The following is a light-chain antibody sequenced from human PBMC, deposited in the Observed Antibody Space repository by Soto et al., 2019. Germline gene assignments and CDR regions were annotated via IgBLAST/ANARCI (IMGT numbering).Light chain of an antibody. Sequence: QSVLTQPPSASGTPGQRVTISCSGSSSNVAINSVYWYQQIPGTAPKLLIYRNNQRPSGVPDRFSGSKSGTSASLAISGLRSEDEADYYCAAWDDSLSVLVIGGGTKLTVL. CDR1: SSNVAINS. V-gene: IGLV1-47*01. CDR3: AAWDDSLSVLV. J-gene: IGLJ2*01. CDR2: RNN.